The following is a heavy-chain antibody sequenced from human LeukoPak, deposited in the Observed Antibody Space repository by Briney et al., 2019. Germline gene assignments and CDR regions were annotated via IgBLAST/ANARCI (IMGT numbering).Heavy chain of an antibody. D-gene: IGHD3-22*01. V-gene: IGHV4-61*01. Sequence: SETLSLTCTVSGDSVSSGNYYLSWIRQPPGKGLDWITYMSPGGTTKYNPSLKSRVTTSVDTSRTQFSLRLSSVTAADTAVYYCARGQDDRSGTFDYWGQGILVTVSS. CDR3: ARGQDDRSGTFDY. CDR1: GDSVSSGNYY. CDR2: MSPGGTT. J-gene: IGHJ4*02.